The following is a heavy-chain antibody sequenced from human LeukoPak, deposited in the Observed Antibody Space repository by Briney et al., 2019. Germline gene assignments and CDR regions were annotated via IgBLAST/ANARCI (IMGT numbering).Heavy chain of an antibody. J-gene: IGHJ6*03. CDR1: GYSFTSYD. Sequence: ASVKVSCKASGYSFTSYDIDWLRQAAAQGREWMGWMNPTSGNTVYAQKVQGRVSMTRDTSMTTAYMELFSLKPEDTALYFCAREIRGYYYLDVWGTGTTVTVSS. CDR2: MNPTSGNT. CDR3: AREIRGYYYLDV. V-gene: IGHV1-8*01.